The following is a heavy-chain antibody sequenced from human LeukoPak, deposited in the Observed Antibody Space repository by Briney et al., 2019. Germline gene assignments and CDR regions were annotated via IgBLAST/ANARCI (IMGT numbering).Heavy chain of an antibody. J-gene: IGHJ5*02. CDR1: GFAFDSEA. D-gene: IGHD4-17*01. CDR3: SKKGQNGDYGKPA. CDR2: ISPGGGTT. Sequence: GGSLRLSCAVSGFAFDSEAMSWVRQSPARGLEWVASISPGGGTTYYADSVKGRFTISRDNSNNSLYVQMNSLRADDTAVYYCSKKGQNGDYGKPAWGQGTLVTVSS. V-gene: IGHV3-23*01.